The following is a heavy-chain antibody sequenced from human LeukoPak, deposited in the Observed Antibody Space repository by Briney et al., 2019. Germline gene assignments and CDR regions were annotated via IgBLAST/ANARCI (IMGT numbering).Heavy chain of an antibody. Sequence: QPGGSLRLSCSASGFTFSSYVMFWVRQAPGEGLEYVSAVSSIGGSTYYADSVKGRFTISRDNSKNTLYLQMISLRPEDTAVYYCVKEGNGAFDIWGQGTMVTVSS. CDR1: GFTFSSYV. D-gene: IGHD2-8*01. V-gene: IGHV3-64D*09. CDR2: VSSIGGST. CDR3: VKEGNGAFDI. J-gene: IGHJ3*02.